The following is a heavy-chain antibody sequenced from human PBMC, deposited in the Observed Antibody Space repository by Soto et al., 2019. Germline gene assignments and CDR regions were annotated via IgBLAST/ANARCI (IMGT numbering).Heavy chain of an antibody. CDR2: MIPILGIA. Sequence: QVQLVQSGAEVKKPGSSVKVSYKASGDTFSSYTVSWVRQAPGQGLEWMGRMIPILGIANYAQKFQGRVTITAGKSTSTACMELSSLRSEDTAVYYCARVGPSGDFDYWGQGTLVTVSS. V-gene: IGHV1-69*02. CDR3: ARVGPSGDFDY. D-gene: IGHD2-21*01. CDR1: GDTFSSYT. J-gene: IGHJ4*02.